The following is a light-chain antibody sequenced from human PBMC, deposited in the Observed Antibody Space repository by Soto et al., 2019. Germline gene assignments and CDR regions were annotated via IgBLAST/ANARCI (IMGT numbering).Light chain of an antibody. CDR2: GAS. CDR3: QFGTLVWT. Sequence: EIVLTQYPGTLSLSPGERATLSCRASQSVSDTYLAWYQQKPGQPPRLLIYGASNRATGIPDRFSGSGSGTDFTLTVSRLEPEDFAVYYCQFGTLVWTFGQGTKVEIK. J-gene: IGKJ1*01. V-gene: IGKV3-20*01. CDR1: QSVSDTY.